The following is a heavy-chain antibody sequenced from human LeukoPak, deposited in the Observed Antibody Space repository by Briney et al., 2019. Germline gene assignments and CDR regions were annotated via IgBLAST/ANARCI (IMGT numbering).Heavy chain of an antibody. CDR3: ARGPSRRGLRSSADY. Sequence: GGSLRLSCSASGLTFSNYAMSWVRQAPGKGLEWVSAVSGSGDNTYYADSVKGRFTISRDNSKDVMFLQMHSQRAEDTALYVCARGPSRRGLRSSADYWGPGTLVTVSS. J-gene: IGHJ4*02. V-gene: IGHV3-23*01. CDR2: VSGSGDNT. D-gene: IGHD6-13*01. CDR1: GLTFSNYA.